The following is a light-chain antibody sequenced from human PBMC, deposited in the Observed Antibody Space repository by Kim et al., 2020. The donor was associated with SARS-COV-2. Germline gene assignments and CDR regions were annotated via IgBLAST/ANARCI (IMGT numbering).Light chain of an antibody. V-gene: IGLV3-21*04. Sequence: SYELTQPPSVSVAPGQTATFTSGGHNLGTKNVHWYQQKSGQAPVLVICYDTDRPSGIPERFSGSKSGNTATLTINRVESGDEADFYCQVWDTVTDHLVFGGGTQLTVL. CDR2: YDT. CDR1: NLGTKN. CDR3: QVWDTVTDHLV. J-gene: IGLJ7*01.